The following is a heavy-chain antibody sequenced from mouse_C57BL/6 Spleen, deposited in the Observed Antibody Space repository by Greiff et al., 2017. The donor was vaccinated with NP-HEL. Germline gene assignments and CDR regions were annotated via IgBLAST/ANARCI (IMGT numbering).Heavy chain of an antibody. CDR3: VRQGDDYSWGRFDY. CDR2: IRSKSNNYAT. CDR1: GFSFNTYA. Sequence: EVQLVESGGGLVQPKGSLKLSCAASGFSFNTYAMNWVRQAPGKGLEWVARIRSKSNNYATYYADSVKDRFTISRDDSESMLYLQMNNLKTEYTALYSGVRQGDDYSWGRFDYWGQGTTLTVSS. J-gene: IGHJ2*01. D-gene: IGHD2-4*01. V-gene: IGHV10-1*01.